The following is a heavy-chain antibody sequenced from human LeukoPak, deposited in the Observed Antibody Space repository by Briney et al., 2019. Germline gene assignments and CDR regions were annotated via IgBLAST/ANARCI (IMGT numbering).Heavy chain of an antibody. CDR1: GFTFSSYA. V-gene: IGHV3-30*04. J-gene: IGHJ3*02. D-gene: IGHD4-17*01. Sequence: PGRSLRLSCAASGFTFSSYAMHWVRQAPGKGLEWVAVISYDGSNKYYADSVKGRFTISRGNSKNTLYLQMNSLRAEDTAVYYCAREYGDYLGAFYIWGQGTMVTVSS. CDR2: ISYDGSNK. CDR3: AREYGDYLGAFYI.